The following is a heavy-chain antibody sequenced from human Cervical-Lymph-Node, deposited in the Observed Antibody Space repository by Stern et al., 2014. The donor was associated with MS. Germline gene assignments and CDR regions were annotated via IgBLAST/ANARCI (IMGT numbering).Heavy chain of an antibody. J-gene: IGHJ4*02. CDR3: TTRDNYGDY. Sequence: EVQLVQSGGGLVKPGGSLRLPCAAPASTFSADSMNWVRHAPGQGLEWVASIRGGSGSTYYGDSVKGRFAISRDNAKKSLYLHMSSLRGEDTAVYYCTTRDNYGDYWGQGTQVTVSS. CDR2: IRGGSGST. CDR1: ASTFSADS. V-gene: IGHV3-21*01. D-gene: IGHD4-11*01.